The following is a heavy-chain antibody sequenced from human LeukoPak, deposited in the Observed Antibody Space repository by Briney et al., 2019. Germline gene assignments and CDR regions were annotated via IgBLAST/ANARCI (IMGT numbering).Heavy chain of an antibody. D-gene: IGHD6-19*01. CDR1: GGSISSYY. Sequence: SETLSLTCTVSGGSISSYYWSWIRQPPEKGLEWIGYIYYSGSTNYNPSLKSRVSISVDASKNQFSLKLTSVTAADTAVYYCARGRAGHKLYSSDWDAEYFHHWGQGTLVTVSS. J-gene: IGHJ1*01. V-gene: IGHV4-59*01. CDR2: IYYSGST. CDR3: ARGRAGHKLYSSDWDAEYFHH.